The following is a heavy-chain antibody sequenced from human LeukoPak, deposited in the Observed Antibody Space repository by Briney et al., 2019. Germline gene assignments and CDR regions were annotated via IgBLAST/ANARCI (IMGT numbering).Heavy chain of an antibody. Sequence: SETLSLTCTVSGGSIRGISYYSAWIRQPPGKGLEYIGNIYYSGTTHYNPSLKSRVTITVDTSQRQFSLKLTSVTAADTAVYYRARRQVGLLDCWGQGTLVTVSS. CDR2: IYYSGTT. CDR3: ARRQVGLLDC. D-gene: IGHD1-26*01. V-gene: IGHV4-39*01. CDR1: GGSIRGISYY. J-gene: IGHJ4*02.